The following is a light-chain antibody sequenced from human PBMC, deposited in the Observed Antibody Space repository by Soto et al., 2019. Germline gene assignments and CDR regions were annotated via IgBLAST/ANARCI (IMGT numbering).Light chain of an antibody. CDR1: STDVGGYNY. CDR3: GSYTSTDTPFV. V-gene: IGLV2-14*01. Sequence: SALAQPSSVSGSPGQSITISCTGTSTDVGGYNYVSWYQHHPGKGPKLIIYEVNNRPSGVSDRFSGSNSGNKASLTISNLEAEDESDYYCGSYTSTDTPFVFGTGTKVTVL. CDR2: EVN. J-gene: IGLJ1*01.